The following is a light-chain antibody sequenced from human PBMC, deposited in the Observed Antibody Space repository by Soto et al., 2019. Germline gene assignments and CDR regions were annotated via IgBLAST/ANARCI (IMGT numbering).Light chain of an antibody. J-gene: IGKJ1*01. V-gene: IGKV1-39*01. CDR1: QSISSY. CDR2: AAS. CDR3: QQSYRTPRT. Sequence: DIQMTQSPSSLSASLGDRVTIICRASQSISSYLNWYQQKPGKAPKLLIYAASSLQSGVPSRFSGSGSGTDFTLTISSLQPEDFATYYCQQSYRTPRTFGQGTKVEIK.